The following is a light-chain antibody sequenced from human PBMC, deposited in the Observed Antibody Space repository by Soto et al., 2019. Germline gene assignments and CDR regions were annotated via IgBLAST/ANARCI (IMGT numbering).Light chain of an antibody. J-gene: IGLJ1*01. V-gene: IGLV2-14*01. CDR1: SSDVGGYNH. CDR3: SSYTSSSTLYV. CDR2: DDS. Sequence: QSALTQPASVSGSPGQSITISCTGTSSDVGGYNHVSWYQQHPGKAPKLMIYDDSNRPSGVSNRFSGSKSGNTASLTISGLLAEDEADYYCSSYTSSSTLYVFGTGTKVTVL.